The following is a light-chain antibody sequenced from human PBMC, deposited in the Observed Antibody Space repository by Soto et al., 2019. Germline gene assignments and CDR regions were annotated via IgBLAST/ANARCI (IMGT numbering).Light chain of an antibody. J-gene: IGKJ1*01. CDR1: QSISSW. CDR2: DAS. Sequence: DIQMTQSPSTLSASVGDRVTITCRASQSISSWLAWYQQKPGKAPKLLIYDASSLESWVPSRFSGSGSGTEFTLTISSLQPGDFATYYCQQYNSYSAFGQGTKV. CDR3: QQYNSYSA. V-gene: IGKV1-5*01.